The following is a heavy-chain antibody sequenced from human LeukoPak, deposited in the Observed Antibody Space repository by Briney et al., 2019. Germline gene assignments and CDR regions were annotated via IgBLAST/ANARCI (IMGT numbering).Heavy chain of an antibody. CDR2: ISSSSSYI. D-gene: IGHD6-13*01. V-gene: IGHV3-21*01. Sequence: GGSLRLSCAASGFTFSSYSMNWVRQAPGKGLELVSSISSSSSYIYYADSVKGRFTISRDNAKNSLYLQMNSLRAEDTAVYYCARDQEGAAGYWGQGTLVTVSS. J-gene: IGHJ4*02. CDR1: GFTFSSYS. CDR3: ARDQEGAAGY.